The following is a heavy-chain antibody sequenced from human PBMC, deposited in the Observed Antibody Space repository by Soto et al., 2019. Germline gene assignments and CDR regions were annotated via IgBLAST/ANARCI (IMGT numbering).Heavy chain of an antibody. D-gene: IGHD6-13*01. Sequence: SETLSLTCTVSGGNIISYGLSWIRQPPGKGLEWIGYIYYSGSTNYNPSLKSRVTISVDTSKNQFSLKLSSVTAADTAVYYCARALSVAAAVDYWGQGTLVTAPQ. CDR2: IYYSGST. J-gene: IGHJ4*02. V-gene: IGHV4-59*01. CDR1: GGNIISYG. CDR3: ARALSVAAAVDY.